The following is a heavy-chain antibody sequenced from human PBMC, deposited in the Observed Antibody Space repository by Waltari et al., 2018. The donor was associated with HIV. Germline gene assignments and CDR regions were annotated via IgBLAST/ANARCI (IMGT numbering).Heavy chain of an antibody. J-gene: IGHJ6*02. CDR3: ASPDTTMVHGHYYFYHMDV. Sequence: EVQLVESGGGLVQPGGPLASSGAASGFTVSRTYLTWFAQAPGKGLEWVSLIYTGGSTYYADSVKGRFTISRDNSKNTLYLQMNSLRAEDTAVYYCASPDTTMVHGHYYFYHMDVWGQGTTVTVSS. D-gene: IGHD5-18*01. CDR1: GFTVSRTY. V-gene: IGHV3-66*01. CDR2: IYTGGST.